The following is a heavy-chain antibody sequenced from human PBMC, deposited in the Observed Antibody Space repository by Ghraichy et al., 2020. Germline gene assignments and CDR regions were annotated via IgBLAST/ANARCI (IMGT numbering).Heavy chain of an antibody. Sequence: SETLSLTCAVYGGSFSGYYWSWIRQPPGKGLEWIGEINHSGSTNYNPSLKSRVTISVDTSKNQFSLKLSSVTAADTAVYYCARNRVVPAAISHYYYGMDVWGQGTTVTVSS. CDR2: INHSGST. CDR3: ARNRVVPAAISHYYYGMDV. J-gene: IGHJ6*02. D-gene: IGHD2-2*01. CDR1: GGSFSGYY. V-gene: IGHV4-34*01.